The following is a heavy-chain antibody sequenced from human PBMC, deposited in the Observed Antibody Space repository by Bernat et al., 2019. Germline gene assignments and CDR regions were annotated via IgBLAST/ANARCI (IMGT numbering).Heavy chain of an antibody. Sequence: EVHLVESGGGLVQPGGSLRLSCAASGFTFSSFPMHWVRQPPGKGLEYVSGISGNGDNTYYANCVKRRFTSSSNNSKNTLYLQMGGVRAKDIAVYYWARRDAQGYCFDSWGQGALVPISS. CDR3: ARRDAQGYCFDS. J-gene: IGHJ4*02. V-gene: IGHV3-64*01. D-gene: IGHD5-24*01. CDR1: GFTFSSFP. CDR2: ISGNGDNT.